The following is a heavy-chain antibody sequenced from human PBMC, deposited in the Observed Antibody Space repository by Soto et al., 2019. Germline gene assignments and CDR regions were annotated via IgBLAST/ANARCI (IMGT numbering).Heavy chain of an antibody. CDR3: AKDSGSWYFTFDY. CDR1: GFTFSSYG. J-gene: IGHJ4*02. CDR2: ISGSGGST. Sequence: PGGSLRLSCAASGFTFSSYGMSWVRLAPGKGLEWVSVISGSGGSTYYADSVKGRFTISRDNSKNTLYLQMNSLRAEDTAVHYCAKDSGSWYFTFDYWGQGTQVTVSS. V-gene: IGHV3-23*01. D-gene: IGHD6-13*01.